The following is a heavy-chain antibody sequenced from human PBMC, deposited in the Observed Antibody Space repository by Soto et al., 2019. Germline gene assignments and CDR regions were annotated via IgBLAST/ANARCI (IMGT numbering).Heavy chain of an antibody. D-gene: IGHD2-15*01. CDR2: MNANSGNT. Sequence: QVQLVQSGAEVKKPGASVKVSCKASGYTFTSYDINWVRQATGQGLEGMGWMNANSGNTGYAQKFQGRVTMTRNTSISTAYMELSSLRSEDTAVYYCARGRRCSGGSCYPYYYYYYMDVWGKGTTVTVSS. J-gene: IGHJ6*03. V-gene: IGHV1-8*01. CDR1: GYTFTSYD. CDR3: ARGRRCSGGSCYPYYYYYYMDV.